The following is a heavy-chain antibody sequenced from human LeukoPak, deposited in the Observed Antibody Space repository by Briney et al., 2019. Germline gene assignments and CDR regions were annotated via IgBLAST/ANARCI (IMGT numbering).Heavy chain of an antibody. CDR2: IYTSGST. CDR1: GGSISSYY. J-gene: IGHJ4*02. V-gene: IGHV4-4*07. D-gene: IGHD5-18*01. Sequence: SETLSLTCTVSGGSISSYYWNWIRQPAGKGLEWIGRIYTSGSTSYNSSLKSRLTMSVDTSKNQFSLRLSSVTAADTAVYYCARDVGGYNYGYSLDYWGQGTLVTVSS. CDR3: ARDVGGYNYGYSLDY.